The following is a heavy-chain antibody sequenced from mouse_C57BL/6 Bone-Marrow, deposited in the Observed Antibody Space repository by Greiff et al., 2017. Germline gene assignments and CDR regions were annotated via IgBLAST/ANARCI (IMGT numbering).Heavy chain of an antibody. CDR2: IDPEDGET. D-gene: IGHD6-2*01. V-gene: IGHV14-2*01. CDR1: GFNIKDYY. Sequence: EVKLMESGAELVKPGASVKLSCTASGFNIKDYYMHWVKQRTEQGLEWIGRIDPEDGETKYAPTFQGKATITADTSSNTAYLQLSSLTSEDTAVYYCARSLLSNWYFDVWGTGTTVTVSS. J-gene: IGHJ1*03. CDR3: ARSLLSNWYFDV.